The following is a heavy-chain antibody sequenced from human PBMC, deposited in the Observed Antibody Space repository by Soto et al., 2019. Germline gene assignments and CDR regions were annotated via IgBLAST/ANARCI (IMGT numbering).Heavy chain of an antibody. J-gene: IGHJ4*02. CDR1: GYIFSGYY. V-gene: IGHV1-46*01. CDR2: ISPNGAGT. CDR3: ARVDRGYYGAGIF. D-gene: IGHD3-10*01. Sequence: ASVKVSCKASGYIFSGYYMHWVRQAPGQGLEWMGIISPNGAGTTYAQKFQGRVTVTADTSTSTMYMELSSLTSEDTAVYYCARVDRGYYGAGIFWGQGTLVTVSS.